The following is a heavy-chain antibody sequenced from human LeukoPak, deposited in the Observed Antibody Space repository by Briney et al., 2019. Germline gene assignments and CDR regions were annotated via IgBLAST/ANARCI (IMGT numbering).Heavy chain of an antibody. J-gene: IGHJ4*02. V-gene: IGHV3-72*01. CDR3: ARRGPDRALDY. CDR1: GFSFSDYP. CDR2: IRDKSNGYTT. D-gene: IGHD3-16*01. Sequence: GGSVRLSCGGSGFSFSDYPMDWVRQAPGKGPEWVARIRDKSNGYTTEYAASVRNRFIISRDDSKNSLYFQLNSLKSEDTAVYYCARRGPDRALDYWGQGTMVTVSS.